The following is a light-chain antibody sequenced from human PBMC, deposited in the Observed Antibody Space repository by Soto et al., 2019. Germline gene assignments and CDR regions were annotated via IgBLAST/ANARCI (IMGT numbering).Light chain of an antibody. V-gene: IGKV1-5*03. CDR2: RAS. CDR1: QSISDW. Sequence: DIQMTQSPSILYASVGDRVTITCRASQSISDWLAWYQQKPGKAPKLLIYRASSLESGVPSRFSGSASGTEFTLTISSLQPDDFATYYCQQYNSYSTFGQGTKVDIK. CDR3: QQYNSYST. J-gene: IGKJ1*01.